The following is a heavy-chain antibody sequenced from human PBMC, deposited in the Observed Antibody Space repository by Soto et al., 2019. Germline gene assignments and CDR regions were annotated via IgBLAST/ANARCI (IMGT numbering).Heavy chain of an antibody. CDR1: GFTFSGSA. D-gene: IGHD5-18*01. Sequence: EVQLVESGGGLVQPGGSLKLSCAASGFTFSGSAMHWVRQASGKGLEWVGRIRSKANSYATAYAASVKGRFTISRDXLKNTAYLQMNSLKTEDTAVYYCTADTAMTNYGMDVWGQGTTVTVSS. CDR3: TADTAMTNYGMDV. V-gene: IGHV3-73*02. J-gene: IGHJ6*02. CDR2: IRSKANSYAT.